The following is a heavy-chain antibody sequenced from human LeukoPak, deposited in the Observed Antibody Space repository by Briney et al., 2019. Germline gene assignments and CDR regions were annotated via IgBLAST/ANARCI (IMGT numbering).Heavy chain of an antibody. CDR1: GASISSSDYY. CDR2: ISGSGGST. V-gene: IGHV3-23*01. Sequence: ETLSLTCAVSGASISSSDYYWGWVRQSPGKGLEWVSAISGSGGSTYYADSVKGRFTISRDNSKNTLYLQMNSLRAEDTAVYYCAKDLGFIVGATAGFDYWGQGTLVTVSS. CDR3: AKDLGFIVGATAGFDY. D-gene: IGHD1-26*01. J-gene: IGHJ4*02.